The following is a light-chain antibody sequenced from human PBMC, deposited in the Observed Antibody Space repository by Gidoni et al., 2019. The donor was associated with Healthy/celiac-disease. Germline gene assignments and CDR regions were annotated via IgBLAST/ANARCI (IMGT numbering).Light chain of an antibody. J-gene: IGKJ5*01. Sequence: DIPLTQSPSFLSASVGDRVTITCRASPGISSYLAWYQQKPGKAPKLLIYAASTLQSGVPSRFSGSGSGTEFTLTISSLQPEDFATYYCQQLNSYPITFGQGTRLEIK. V-gene: IGKV1-9*01. CDR2: AAS. CDR3: QQLNSYPIT. CDR1: PGISSY.